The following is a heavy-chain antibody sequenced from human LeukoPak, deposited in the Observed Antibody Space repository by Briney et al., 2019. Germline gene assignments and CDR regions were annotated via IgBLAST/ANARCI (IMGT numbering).Heavy chain of an antibody. CDR1: GASISSDY. CDR3: ARHSDTFAVTTPRDGFDI. D-gene: IGHD4-17*01. J-gene: IGHJ3*02. V-gene: IGHV4-59*08. Sequence: SETLSLTCTVSGASISSDYWSWIRQSPGKGLEWIGYIYISGNTNYNPSLKSRVTISIDTSKNQFSLKLSSVTAADTAVYYCARHSDTFAVTTPRDGFDIWGPGTRVTVSS. CDR2: IYISGNT.